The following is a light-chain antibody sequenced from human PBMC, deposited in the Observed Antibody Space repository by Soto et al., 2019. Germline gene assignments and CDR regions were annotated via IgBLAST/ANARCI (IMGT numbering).Light chain of an antibody. CDR2: GAS. CDR1: QSVINN. Sequence: EIVMTQSPATLSVSPGERATLSCRASQSVINNLAWYQQKPGQAPRLLIYGASTSATGIPARFSGSGSGTEFTRTISSLQSEEFAGYYCQQYNNWPPITFGQGTRLEIK. J-gene: IGKJ5*01. V-gene: IGKV3-15*01. CDR3: QQYNNWPPIT.